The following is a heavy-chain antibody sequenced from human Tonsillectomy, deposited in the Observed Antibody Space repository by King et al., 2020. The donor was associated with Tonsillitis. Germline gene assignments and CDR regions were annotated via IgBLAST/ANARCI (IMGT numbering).Heavy chain of an antibody. CDR3: ARPGYSSGWYDPNWFDP. Sequence: QLQESGPGLVKPSATLSLTCTVSGGSIISSSYYCGWIRQLPGKGLEWIGNICYSGSTYYNPSLKSRVTISVDTSKNQFSLKLSSVTAADTAVYYCARPGYSSGWYDPNWFDPWGQGTLVTVSS. J-gene: IGHJ5*02. D-gene: IGHD6-19*01. CDR2: ICYSGST. V-gene: IGHV4-39*01. CDR1: GGSIISSSYY.